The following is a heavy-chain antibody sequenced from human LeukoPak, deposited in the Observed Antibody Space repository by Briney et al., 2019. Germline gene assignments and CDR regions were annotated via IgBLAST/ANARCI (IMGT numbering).Heavy chain of an antibody. CDR1: RFTFSSYS. J-gene: IGHJ5*02. CDR3: MRGATDTTRWFDP. V-gene: IGHV3-21*01. D-gene: IGHD1-7*01. Sequence: GGSLRLSCAASRFTFSSYSMNWVRQAPGKGLEWVSSISSSSSYIYYADSVKGRFTISRDNAKNSLYLQMNGLRAEDTAAYYCMRGATDTTRWFDPWGQGTLVTVSS. CDR2: ISSSSSYI.